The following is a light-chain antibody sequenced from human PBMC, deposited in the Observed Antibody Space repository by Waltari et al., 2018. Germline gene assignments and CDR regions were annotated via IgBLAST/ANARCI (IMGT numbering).Light chain of an antibody. CDR2: GTS. J-gene: IGKJ2*01. CDR3: QQYDNSPYT. CDR1: QSVSSSY. V-gene: IGKV3-20*01. Sequence: EIVLTQSPGTLSLSPGERATLSCRASQSVSSSYLAWYQQKPGQAPRLLIYGTSSRATGIPDRCSGSGSGTDFTRTIGRLEPEDFAVYYCQQYDNSPYTFGQGTKLEIK.